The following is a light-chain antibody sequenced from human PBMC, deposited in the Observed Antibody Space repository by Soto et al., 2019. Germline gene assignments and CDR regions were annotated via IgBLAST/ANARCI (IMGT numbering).Light chain of an antibody. J-gene: IGKJ2*01. V-gene: IGKV3-11*01. Sequence: EVVLTQSPATLSLSPGESATLSCRASQSVSSYLAWYQQKLGQAPRLLIYDASNRATGIPARFSGSGSGTDFTLTISSLEPEDFAVYYCQQRSNWPPYTFGQGTKLEIK. CDR3: QQRSNWPPYT. CDR2: DAS. CDR1: QSVSSY.